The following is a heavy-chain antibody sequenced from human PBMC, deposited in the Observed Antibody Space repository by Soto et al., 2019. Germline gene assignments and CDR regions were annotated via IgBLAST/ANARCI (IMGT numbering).Heavy chain of an antibody. V-gene: IGHV4-59*01. J-gene: IGHJ5*02. D-gene: IGHD2-21*02. CDR2: VSRSGTT. CDR1: RDSINTYY. Sequence: PSETLSLTCTVSRDSINTYYWSWIRQPPGKGPEWIGYVSRSGTTNYNPSLESRVTMTRDTSTSTVSMGLSSLRYEDTALYYCTRGGAIVVVTAPFDLWGQGTLVTVSS. CDR3: TRGGAIVVVTAPFDL.